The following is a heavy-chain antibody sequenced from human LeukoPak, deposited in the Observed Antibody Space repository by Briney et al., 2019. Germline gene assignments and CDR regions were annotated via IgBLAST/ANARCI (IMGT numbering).Heavy chain of an antibody. CDR2: ISAYNGNT. Sequence: GASVTVSCKASGYTFTSYGISWVRQAPGQGLEWMGWISAYNGNTNYAQKLQGRVTMTTDTSTSTAYMELRSLRSDDTAVYYCARDWTPGNCSSTSCYKAYFDYWGQGTLVTVSS. J-gene: IGHJ4*02. V-gene: IGHV1-18*01. CDR1: GYTFTSYG. CDR3: ARDWTPGNCSSTSCYKAYFDY. D-gene: IGHD2-2*02.